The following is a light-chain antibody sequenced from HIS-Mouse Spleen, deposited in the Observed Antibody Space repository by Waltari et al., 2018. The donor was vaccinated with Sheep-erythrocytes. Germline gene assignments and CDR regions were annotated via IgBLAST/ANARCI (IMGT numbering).Light chain of an antibody. CDR3: CSYAGSYNHV. Sequence: QSALTQPRSVSGSPGQSVTISCTGTSSDVGGYNYVSWYQQHPGKAPKLMIYDVSKRPSGGPVRFACSKAGNTASLTSSGLQAEDEADYYCCSYAGSYNHVFATGTKVTVL. CDR1: SSDVGGYNY. CDR2: DVS. J-gene: IGLJ1*01. V-gene: IGLV2-11*01.